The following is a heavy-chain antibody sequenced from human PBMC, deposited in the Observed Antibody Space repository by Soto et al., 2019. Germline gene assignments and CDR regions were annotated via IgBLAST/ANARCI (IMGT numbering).Heavy chain of an antibody. CDR2: IYHSGST. Sequence: PSATLSLTCAVSGGSISSGGYSWSWIRQPPGKGLEWIGYIYHSGSTYYNPSLKSRVTISVDRSKNQFSLKLSSVTAADTAVYYCARVGGYYDSSGYGVDAFDIWGQGTMVTVSS. CDR3: ARVGGYYDSSGYGVDAFDI. V-gene: IGHV4-30-2*01. CDR1: GGSISSGGYS. D-gene: IGHD3-22*01. J-gene: IGHJ3*02.